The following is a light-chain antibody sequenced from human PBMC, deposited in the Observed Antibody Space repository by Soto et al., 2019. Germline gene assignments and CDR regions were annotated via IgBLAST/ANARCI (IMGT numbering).Light chain of an antibody. J-gene: IGKJ3*01. V-gene: IGKV3-11*01. CDR3: QQRSNWLLFT. CDR1: QSVSSY. Sequence: EIVLTQSPATLSLSPGERATLPCRASQSVSSYLAWYQQKPGQAPRLLIYDASNRATGIPVRFSGSGSGTDCTLTISSLEPEDFAVYYCQQRSNWLLFTFGPGTKVDIK. CDR2: DAS.